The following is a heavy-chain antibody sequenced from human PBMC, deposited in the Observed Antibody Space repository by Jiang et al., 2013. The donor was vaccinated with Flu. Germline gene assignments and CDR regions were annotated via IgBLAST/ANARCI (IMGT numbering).Heavy chain of an antibody. CDR1: GYTFTGYY. CDR2: INPNSGGT. Sequence: QLVESGAEVKKPGASVKVSCKASGYTFTGYYMHWVRQAPGQGLEWMGWINPNSGGTNYAQKFQGRVTMTRDTSISTAYMELSRLRSEDTAVYYCARDSEGRAQPYFDYWGQGTLVTVSS. CDR3: ARDSEGRAQPYFDY. D-gene: IGHD3-10*01. J-gene: IGHJ4*02. V-gene: IGHV1-2*02.